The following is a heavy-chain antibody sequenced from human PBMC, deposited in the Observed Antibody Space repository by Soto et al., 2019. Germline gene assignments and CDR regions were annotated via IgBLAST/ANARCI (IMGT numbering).Heavy chain of an antibody. V-gene: IGHV1-69*12. D-gene: IGHD1-1*01. J-gene: IGHJ6*02. Sequence: QVQLVQSGAEVKKPGSSVKVSCKASGGTFSSYAISWVRQAPGQGLEWMGGIIPIFGTANYAQKFQGRVTLTAGDSTSTAYMELSSLRSEDTAVSYCARGVRSGTLYYYSGMDVWGQGTTVTVSS. CDR1: GGTFSSYA. CDR2: IIPIFGTA. CDR3: ARGVRSGTLYYYSGMDV.